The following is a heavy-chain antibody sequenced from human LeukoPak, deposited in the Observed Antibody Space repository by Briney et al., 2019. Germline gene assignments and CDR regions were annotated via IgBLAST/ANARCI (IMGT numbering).Heavy chain of an antibody. V-gene: IGHV3-30-3*01. CDR3: TAYRVAGTSQVDY. CDR2: ISYDGSNK. D-gene: IGHD2-15*01. J-gene: IGHJ4*02. CDR1: GFTFSSYA. Sequence: PGRSLRLSCAASGFTFSSYAMHWVRQAPGKGLEWVAVISYDGSNKYYADSVKGRFTISRDNSKNTLYLQMNSLKTEDTAVYYCTAYRVAGTSQVDYWGQGTLVTVSS.